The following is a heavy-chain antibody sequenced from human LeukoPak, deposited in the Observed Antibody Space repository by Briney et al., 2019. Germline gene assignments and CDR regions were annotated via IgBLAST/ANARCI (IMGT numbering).Heavy chain of an antibody. CDR3: ARAPGIRITMVRGVIKIVDY. Sequence: GGSLRLSCGASGFTFSSYAMHWVRQAPGKGLEWVAVISYDGSNKYYAGSVKGRFTISRDNSKNTLYLQMNSLRAEDTAVYYCARAPGIRITMVRGVIKIVDYWGQGTLVTVPS. V-gene: IGHV3-30-3*01. J-gene: IGHJ4*02. D-gene: IGHD3-10*01. CDR2: ISYDGSNK. CDR1: GFTFSSYA.